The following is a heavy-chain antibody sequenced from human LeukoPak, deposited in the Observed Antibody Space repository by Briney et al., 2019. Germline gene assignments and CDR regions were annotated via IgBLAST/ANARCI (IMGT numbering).Heavy chain of an antibody. J-gene: IGHJ4*02. Sequence: GGSLRLSCAASGFTFSSYDMHWVRQATGKGLEWVSAIGTAGDTYYPGSVKGRFTISRENAKNSLYLQMNSLRAGDTAVYYCARGTSLTGTTTQLTFDYWGQGTLVTVSS. CDR2: IGTAGDT. D-gene: IGHD1-7*01. CDR3: ARGTSLTGTTTQLTFDY. V-gene: IGHV3-13*01. CDR1: GFTFSSYD.